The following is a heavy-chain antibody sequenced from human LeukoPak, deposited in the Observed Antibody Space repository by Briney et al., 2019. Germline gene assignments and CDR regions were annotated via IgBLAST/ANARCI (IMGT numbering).Heavy chain of an antibody. J-gene: IGHJ3*02. CDR1: GFPFSSDW. CDR2: INTDGSSA. V-gene: IGHV3-74*01. Sequence: GGALRLSCALSGFPFSSDWMHLVRQAPGKGLVWVSLINTDGSSANYADSVKGRFTISRDNAKSTLYLQMNSLRAEDTAVYYCARAPGKYFASDIWGQGTTVTVSS. CDR3: ARAPGKYFASDI. D-gene: IGHD2/OR15-2a*01.